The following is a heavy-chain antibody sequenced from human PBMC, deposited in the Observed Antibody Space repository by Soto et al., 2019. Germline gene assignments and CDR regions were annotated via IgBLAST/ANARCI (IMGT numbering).Heavy chain of an antibody. Sequence: SVKVSCKASGGTFRSYSISWVRQAPGQGLEWMGGIIPIFDITNYAQKFQGRVTITADESTSTAYMELSSLGSDDTAVYYCARPDEGGYSSNHHYYYALDVWGQGTTVTSP. D-gene: IGHD3-22*01. J-gene: IGHJ6*02. V-gene: IGHV1-69*13. CDR3: ARPDEGGYSSNHHYYYALDV. CDR2: IIPIFDIT. CDR1: GGTFRSYS.